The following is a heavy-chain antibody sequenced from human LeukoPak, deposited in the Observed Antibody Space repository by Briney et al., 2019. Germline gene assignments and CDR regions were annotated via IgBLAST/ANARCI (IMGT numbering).Heavy chain of an antibody. CDR2: IIPIFGTA. J-gene: IGHJ6*03. CDR1: GGTFSSYT. Sequence: ASVKVSCKASGGTFSSYTISWVRQAPGQGLEWMGGIIPIFGTANYAQKFQGRVTITTDESTSTAYMELSSLRSEDTAVYYCARAYDFWSGSHTERVHGYYYMDVGGKGTTVTVSS. D-gene: IGHD3-3*01. CDR3: ARAYDFWSGSHTERVHGYYYMDV. V-gene: IGHV1-69*05.